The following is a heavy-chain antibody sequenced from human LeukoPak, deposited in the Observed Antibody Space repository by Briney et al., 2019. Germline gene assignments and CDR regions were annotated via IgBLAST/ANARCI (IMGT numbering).Heavy chain of an antibody. D-gene: IGHD4-17*01. CDR3: ARDNGDEFDY. Sequence: PSETLSLTCTVSGGSISSYYWSWIRQPPGKGLEWIGYIYYSGSTNYNPSLKSRVTISVDTSKNQFSLKLSSVTAADTAVYYCARDNGDEFDYWGQGTLVTVSS. CDR2: IYYSGST. J-gene: IGHJ4*02. V-gene: IGHV4-59*12. CDR1: GGSISSYY.